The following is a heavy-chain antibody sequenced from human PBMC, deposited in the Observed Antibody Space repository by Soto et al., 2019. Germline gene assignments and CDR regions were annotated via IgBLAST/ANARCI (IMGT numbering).Heavy chain of an antibody. CDR1: GFTFSSSR. Sequence: PGGSLRLSCVASGFTFSSSRMNWVRQAPGKGLEWVSFISSSSDYMYYADSVKGRFTVSRDNAKNSLYLQMDSLRAEDTAVYYCARDGITMIRGITVFDFWGQGTRVTVSS. CDR3: ARDGITMIRGITVFDF. D-gene: IGHD3-10*01. V-gene: IGHV3-21*01. CDR2: ISSSSDYM. J-gene: IGHJ4*02.